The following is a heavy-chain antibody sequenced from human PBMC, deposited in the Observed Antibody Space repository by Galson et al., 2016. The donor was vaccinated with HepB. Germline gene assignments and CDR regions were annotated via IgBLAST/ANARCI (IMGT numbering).Heavy chain of an antibody. CDR2: INPNGGGT. CDR1: GYTFTGYY. Sequence: SVKVSCKASGYTFTGYYMHWVRQTPGQGLEWMGWINPNGGGTKYTQKFQGRVTMTRDTSISTVYMRLSNLRSDDTAVYYCARDGSSVWHDLDIWGQGTMVTVSS. V-gene: IGHV1-2*02. D-gene: IGHD6-13*01. J-gene: IGHJ3*02. CDR3: ARDGSSVWHDLDI.